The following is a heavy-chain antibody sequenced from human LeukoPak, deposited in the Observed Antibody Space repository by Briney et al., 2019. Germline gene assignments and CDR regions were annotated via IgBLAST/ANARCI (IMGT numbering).Heavy chain of an antibody. CDR2: IYYSGST. CDR3: ARMVPDASGYDLWYFDL. V-gene: IGHV4-59*01. D-gene: IGHD5-12*01. J-gene: IGHJ2*01. CDR1: GGSISSYY. Sequence: SETLFLTCTVSGGSISSYYRSWIRQPPGKGLEWIGYIYYSGSTNYNPSLKSRVTISVDTSKNQFSLKLSSVTAADTAVYYCARMVPDASGYDLWYFDLWGRGTLVTVSS.